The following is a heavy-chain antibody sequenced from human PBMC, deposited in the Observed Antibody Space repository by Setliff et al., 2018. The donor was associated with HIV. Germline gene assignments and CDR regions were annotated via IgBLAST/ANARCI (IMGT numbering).Heavy chain of an antibody. Sequence: ASVKVSCKASGYSFTSYKIHWVRQAPGQGLEWVGRVYPGDASIHYAQKFLGRVTVTRDTSTSTVYMDLSSLRFEDTAVYYCAREFPGGTYGFDYWGQGTLVTVSS. CDR2: VYPGDASI. D-gene: IGHD1-26*01. J-gene: IGHJ4*02. CDR1: GYSFTSYK. CDR3: AREFPGGTYGFDY. V-gene: IGHV1-46*01.